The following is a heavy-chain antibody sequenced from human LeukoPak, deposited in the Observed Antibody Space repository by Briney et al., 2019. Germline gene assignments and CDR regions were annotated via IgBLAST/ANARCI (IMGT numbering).Heavy chain of an antibody. J-gene: IGHJ6*03. V-gene: IGHV1-69*05. CDR2: IIPIFGTA. CDR1: GGTFSSYA. D-gene: IGHD3-3*01. CDR3: ARGSNYTIRFLEWLHYYYYTDV. Sequence: SVKVSCKASGGTFSSYAISWVRQAPGQGLEWMGGIIPIFGTANYAQKFQGRATITTDESTSTAYMELSSLRSEDTAVYYCARGSNYTIRFLEWLHYYYYTDVWGKGTTVTVSS.